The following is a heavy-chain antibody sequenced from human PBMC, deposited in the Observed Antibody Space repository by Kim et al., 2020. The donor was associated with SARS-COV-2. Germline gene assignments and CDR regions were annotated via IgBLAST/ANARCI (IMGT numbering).Heavy chain of an antibody. V-gene: IGHV4-59*09. J-gene: IGHJ6*02. Sequence: SLMSRVAISVDTSKDQFSLKLSSVTAADTAVYYCAGGGSSGYHYYYGMDVWGQGTTVTVSS. CDR3: AGGGSSGYHYYYGMDV. D-gene: IGHD3-22*01.